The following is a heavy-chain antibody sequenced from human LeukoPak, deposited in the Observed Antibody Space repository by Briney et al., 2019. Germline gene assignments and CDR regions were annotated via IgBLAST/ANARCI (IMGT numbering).Heavy chain of an antibody. Sequence: GGSLRVSCATSGFTLRNYAMSWVRQAPGKGLEWVSAISGSGGGTYYADSVKGRFTISRDNSKNTLYLQMNSLRAEDTAVYYCAKFLVKVTTPFDFWGQGTLVTVSS. CDR1: GFTLRNYA. J-gene: IGHJ4*02. D-gene: IGHD4-17*01. V-gene: IGHV3-23*01. CDR3: AKFLVKVTTPFDF. CDR2: ISGSGGGT.